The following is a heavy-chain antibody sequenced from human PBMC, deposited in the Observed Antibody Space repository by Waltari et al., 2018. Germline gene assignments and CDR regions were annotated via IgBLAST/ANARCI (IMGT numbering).Heavy chain of an antibody. CDR3: ARYGEDKSFDY. CDR2: ISPYNGNT. D-gene: IGHD7-27*01. Sequence: QVQLVQSGTEVKKPGASVKVSCKASGYTFTIYGFSWGRQAPGQGLEWMGWISPYNGNTNYALKFRGRVTMTTEASTTTAYMDLRSLSSDDTAVYYCARYGEDKSFDYWGQGTLVTVSS. J-gene: IGHJ4*02. V-gene: IGHV1-18*04. CDR1: GYTFTIYG.